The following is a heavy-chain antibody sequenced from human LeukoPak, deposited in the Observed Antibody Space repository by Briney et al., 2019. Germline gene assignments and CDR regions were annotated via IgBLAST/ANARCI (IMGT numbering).Heavy chain of an antibody. CDR1: KFTFSVYW. V-gene: IGHV3-7*05. Sequence: GGSLRLSCAASKFTFSVYWMSWVRQAPGKGLEWVANINQDGSEKYYVDSVKGRFSISRDNAKNSLFLQVDSLRDEDTAVYFCARSHRSFASGSGDYWGQGTLVTVSS. J-gene: IGHJ4*02. CDR2: INQDGSEK. CDR3: ARSHRSFASGSGDY. D-gene: IGHD3-10*01.